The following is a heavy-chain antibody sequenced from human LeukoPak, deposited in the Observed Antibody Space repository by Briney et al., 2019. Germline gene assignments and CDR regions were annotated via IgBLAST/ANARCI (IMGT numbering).Heavy chain of an antibody. CDR2: ISGSGGST. J-gene: IGHJ4*02. D-gene: IGHD3-22*01. Sequence: GGSLRLSCAASGFTFSAYGMSWVRQAPGKGLEWVSGISGSGGSTYYADSVKGRFIISRDNPKNTVYLQVNSLRVEDTAVYFCARERHRKGSGYLLDYWGQGTLVTVSS. CDR1: GFTFSAYG. CDR3: ARERHRKGSGYLLDY. V-gene: IGHV3-23*01.